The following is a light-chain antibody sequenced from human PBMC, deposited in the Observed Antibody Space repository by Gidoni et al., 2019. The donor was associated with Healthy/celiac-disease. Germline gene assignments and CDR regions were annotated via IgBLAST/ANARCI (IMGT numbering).Light chain of an antibody. CDR2: AAS. Sequence: DIQMTQSPSSLSASVGDRVTITCRASQSISSYLNWYQQKPGKAPKLLIYAASSVQSGVPSRFSGSGSGTDFTLTISSLQPEDFATYYCQPSYSTLRTFGQGTKVEIK. CDR3: QPSYSTLRT. V-gene: IGKV1-39*01. J-gene: IGKJ1*01. CDR1: QSISSY.